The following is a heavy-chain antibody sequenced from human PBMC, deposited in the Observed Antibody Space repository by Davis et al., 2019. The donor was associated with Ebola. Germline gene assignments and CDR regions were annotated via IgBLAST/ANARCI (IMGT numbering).Heavy chain of an antibody. CDR2: INAGNGNT. V-gene: IGHV1-3*01. CDR1: GYTFTSYA. J-gene: IGHJ6*03. CDR3: ARRGDSYYYYMDV. Sequence: ASVKVSCKASGYTFTSYAMHWVRQAPGQRLEWMGWINAGNGNTKYSQKLQGRVTMTTDTSTSTAYMELRSLRSDDTAMYYCARRGDSYYYYMDVWGKGTTVTVSS. D-gene: IGHD3-3*01.